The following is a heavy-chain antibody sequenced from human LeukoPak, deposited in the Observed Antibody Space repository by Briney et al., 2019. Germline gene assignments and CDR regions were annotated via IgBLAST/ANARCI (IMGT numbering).Heavy chain of an antibody. CDR3: ANSYYYDSSGYYPHY. CDR2: ISGSGGST. V-gene: IGHV3-23*01. Sequence: GASLRLSCAASGFTFSSYWMHWVRQAPGKGLEWVSAISGSGGSTYYADSVKGRFTISRDNSKTTLYLQMSSLRAEATAVYYCANSYYYDSSGYYPHYWGQGTLVTVSS. D-gene: IGHD3-22*01. CDR1: GFTFSSYW. J-gene: IGHJ4*02.